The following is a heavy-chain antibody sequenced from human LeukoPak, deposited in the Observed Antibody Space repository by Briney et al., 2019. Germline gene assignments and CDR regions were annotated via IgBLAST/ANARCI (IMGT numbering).Heavy chain of an antibody. CDR3: ASLEPRYSGSPWDY. Sequence: ASVKVSCKASGYTFTNSYIHWVRQAPGQVLEWMGLINPDGGNTNYAQNFQGRVTLTRDTSTSTVYMELSSLRSDDTAVYYCASLEPRYSGSPWDYWGQGTLVTVSS. J-gene: IGHJ4*02. CDR1: GYTFTNSY. V-gene: IGHV1-46*01. CDR2: INPDGGNT. D-gene: IGHD1-26*01.